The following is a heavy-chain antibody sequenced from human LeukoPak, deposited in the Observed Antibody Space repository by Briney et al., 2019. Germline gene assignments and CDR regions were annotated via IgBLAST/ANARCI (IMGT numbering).Heavy chain of an antibody. CDR3: AKDLGRYRNNYFDY. Sequence: HPGGSLRLSCAASGXTFNSYAVSWVRQAPEKGLESVATISGSGGGTYYADSVKGRFTISRDDSKNTLYLQMNSLRAEDTAVYYCAKDLGRYRNNYFDYWGQGTLVTVSS. CDR2: ISGSGGGT. V-gene: IGHV3-23*01. CDR1: GXTFNSYA. J-gene: IGHJ4*02. D-gene: IGHD1-26*01.